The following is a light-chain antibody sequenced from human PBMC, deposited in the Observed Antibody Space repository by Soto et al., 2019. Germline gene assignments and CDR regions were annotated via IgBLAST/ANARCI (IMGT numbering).Light chain of an antibody. CDR2: AAS. CDR3: QQYGDSLIT. J-gene: IGKJ5*01. CDR1: QGVSNSF. V-gene: IGKV3-20*01. Sequence: DIVLTQSPGTLSLSPGERATLSCRASQGVSNSFLAWYQQKPGQAPRLLIYAASSRATGIPDRFSGSGSGTDFTLTISRLEPEDFAVYYCQQYGDSLITFGQGTRLEIK.